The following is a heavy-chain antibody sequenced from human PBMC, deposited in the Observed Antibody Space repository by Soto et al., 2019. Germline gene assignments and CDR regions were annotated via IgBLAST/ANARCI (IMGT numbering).Heavy chain of an antibody. J-gene: IGHJ6*01. V-gene: IGHV3-33*01. D-gene: IGHD4-4*01. CDR2: IWYDGSNK. CDR3: ARPNSKLYYYYGMDV. CDR1: GFTFSSYG. Sequence: QVRLVESGGGVVQPGRSLRLSCAASGFTFSSYGMHWVRQAPGKGLEWVAVIWYDGSNKYYADSVKGRFTISRDNSKNTLYLQMNSLRAEDTAVYYCARPNSKLYYYYGMDVWGQGTTVTVSS.